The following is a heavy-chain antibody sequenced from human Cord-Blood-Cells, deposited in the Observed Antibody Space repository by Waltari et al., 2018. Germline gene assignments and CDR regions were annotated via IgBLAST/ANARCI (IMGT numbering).Heavy chain of an antibody. CDR1: GFTFSSYA. Sequence: QVQLVESGGGVVQPGRSLRLSCAASGFTFSSYAMHWVRQAPGKGLEWVAVISYDGSNKYYADSVKGRFTISRDNSKNTLYLQMNSLRAEDTAVYYCARDRKVGLLGDYWGQGTLVTVSS. CDR3: ARDRKVGLLGDY. CDR2: ISYDGSNK. V-gene: IGHV3-30-3*01. J-gene: IGHJ4*02.